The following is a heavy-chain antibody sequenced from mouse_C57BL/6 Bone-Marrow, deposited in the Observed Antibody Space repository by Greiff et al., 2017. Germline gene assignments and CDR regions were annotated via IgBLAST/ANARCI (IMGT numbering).Heavy chain of an antibody. CDR1: GYTFTDYE. V-gene: IGHV1-15*01. J-gene: IGHJ4*01. CDR3: TRDIYYGNYYAMDY. CDR2: IDPETGGT. Sequence: QVQLQQSGAELVRPGASVTLSCKASGYTFTDYEMHWVKQTPVHGLEWIGAIDPETGGTAYNQKFKGKAILTADKSSSPAYLELRSLTSADSAVYYCTRDIYYGNYYAMDYWGQGTSVTVSS. D-gene: IGHD2-1*01.